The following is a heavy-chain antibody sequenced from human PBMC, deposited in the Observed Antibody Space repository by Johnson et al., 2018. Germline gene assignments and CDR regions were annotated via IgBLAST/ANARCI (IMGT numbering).Heavy chain of an antibody. CDR2: ISGNGLRA. CDR3: VRCLWQLPAGAEYFYR. J-gene: IGHJ1*01. CDR1: GFNFRTDG. V-gene: IGHV3-23*04. D-gene: IGHD1-1*01. Sequence: VQLVESGGGLVQPGGSLRLSCVASGFNFRTDGMSWVRQAPGKGLEWGSVISGNGLRAYYADSLKGRFTISRDNSQNTLYLQMNSLTADDTAVYYCVRCLWQLPAGAEYFYRWGQGTLVTVSS.